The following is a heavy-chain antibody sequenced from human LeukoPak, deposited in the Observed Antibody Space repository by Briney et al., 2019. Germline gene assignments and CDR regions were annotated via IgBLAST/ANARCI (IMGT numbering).Heavy chain of an antibody. V-gene: IGHV3-7*01. CDR3: ARDSVGASEDY. CDR2: IKQDGSET. J-gene: IGHJ4*02. Sequence: PGGSLRLSCAASGFTLSSYWMSWVRQAPGKGLEWVANIKQDGSETYYVDSVKGRFTISRDNAKNSLYLQMNSLRAEDTAVYYRARDSVGASEDYWGQGTLVTVSS. CDR1: GFTLSSYW. D-gene: IGHD1-26*01.